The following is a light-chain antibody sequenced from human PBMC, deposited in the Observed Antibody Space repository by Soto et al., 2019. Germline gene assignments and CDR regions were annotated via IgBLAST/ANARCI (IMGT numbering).Light chain of an antibody. V-gene: IGKV1-39*01. CDR2: AAS. CDR3: QQCYSSPRT. J-gene: IGKJ1*01. CDR1: QSVSNH. Sequence: IQVTKVELAMCRSVEDKVTFPCRASQSVSNHLDWYQQKPGKAPKLLIFAASTMQSGVPARFSGSRSGPDFTLTISRLQSEDFAAYYCQQCYSSPRTFGQG.